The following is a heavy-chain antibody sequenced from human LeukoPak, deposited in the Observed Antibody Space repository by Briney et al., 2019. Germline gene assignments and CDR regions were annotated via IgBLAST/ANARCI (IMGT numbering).Heavy chain of an antibody. CDR2: IHHSGST. CDR1: GGPISSGDYY. J-gene: IGHJ6*03. Sequence: PSQTLSLTCTVSGGPISSGDYYWSWIRQHPGKGLEWIGYIHHSGSTYSNPSLESRVTLSVDTSKNQFSLNLRSVTAADTAVFYCARGVYDSSSREGLDYYHMDVWGKGTTVTVSS. D-gene: IGHD6-6*01. V-gene: IGHV4-31*03. CDR3: ARGVYDSSSREGLDYYHMDV.